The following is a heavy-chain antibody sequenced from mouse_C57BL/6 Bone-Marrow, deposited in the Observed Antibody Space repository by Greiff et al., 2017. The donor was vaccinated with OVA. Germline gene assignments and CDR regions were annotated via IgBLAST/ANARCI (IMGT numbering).Heavy chain of an antibody. CDR3: ARWVRITTVEAYAMDY. D-gene: IGHD1-1*01. CDR2: IYPGSGST. V-gene: IGHV1-55*01. J-gene: IGHJ4*01. Sequence: QVQLQQSGAELVKPGASVTMSCKASGYTFTSYWITWVKQRPGQGLEWIGDIYPGSGSTNYNEKFKSKATLTVDTSSSTAYMQLSSLTSEDSAVYYCARWVRITTVEAYAMDYWGQGTSVTVSS. CDR1: GYTFTSYW.